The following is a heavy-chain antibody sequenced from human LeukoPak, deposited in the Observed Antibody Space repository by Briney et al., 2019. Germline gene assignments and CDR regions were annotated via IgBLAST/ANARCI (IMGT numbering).Heavy chain of an antibody. Sequence: SETLSLTCTVSGGSISSYYWGWIRQPPGKGLEWIGSIYYSGSTYYNPSLKSRVTISVDTSKNQFSLKLSSVTAADTAVYYCARAGYSRGRYAFDIWGQGTMVTVSS. CDR2: IYYSGST. J-gene: IGHJ3*02. V-gene: IGHV4-39*07. CDR1: GGSISSYY. CDR3: ARAGYSRGRYAFDI. D-gene: IGHD1-26*01.